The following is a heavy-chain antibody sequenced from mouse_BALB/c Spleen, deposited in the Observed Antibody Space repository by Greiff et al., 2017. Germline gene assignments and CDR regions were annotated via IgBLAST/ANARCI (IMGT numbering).Heavy chain of an antibody. J-gene: IGHJ1*01. V-gene: IGHV14-4*02. Sequence: VQLQQSGAELVRSGASVKLSCTASGFNIKDYYMHWVKQRPEQGLEWIGWIDPENGDTEYAPKFQGKATMTADTSSNTAYLRLSSLTSEDTAVYYCKRWLLRYFDVWGAGTTVTVSS. CDR2: IDPENGDT. D-gene: IGHD2-3*01. CDR1: GFNIKDYY. CDR3: KRWLLRYFDV.